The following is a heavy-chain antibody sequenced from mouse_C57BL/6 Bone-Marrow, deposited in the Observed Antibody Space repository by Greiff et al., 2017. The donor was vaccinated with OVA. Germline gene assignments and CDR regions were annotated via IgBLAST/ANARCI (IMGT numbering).Heavy chain of an antibody. CDR1: GYTFTSYG. J-gene: IGHJ2*01. V-gene: IGHV1-81*01. Sequence: QVQLQQSGAELARPGASVKLSCKASGYTFTSYGISWVKQRTGQGLEWIGEIYPRSGNTYYNEKFKGKATLTADTSSSTAYMELRSLTSEDSAVYYCAKAYSSYWGKGTTLTVSS. CDR2: IYPRSGNT. D-gene: IGHD2-10*01. CDR3: AKAYSSY.